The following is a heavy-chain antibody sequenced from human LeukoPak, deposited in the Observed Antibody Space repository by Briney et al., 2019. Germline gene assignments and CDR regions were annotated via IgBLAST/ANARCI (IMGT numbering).Heavy chain of an antibody. J-gene: IGHJ3*02. CDR3: ATDPSSTVRAFDI. V-gene: IGHV1-69*04. Sequence: SVKVPCKASGGTFSSYAISWVRQAPGQGLEWMGRIIPILGIVNYAQKFQGKVTITADKSTSTAYMELSSLRSEDTAEYYCATDPSSTVRAFDIWGQGTMVTVSS. CDR1: GGTFSSYA. D-gene: IGHD6-6*01. CDR2: IIPILGIV.